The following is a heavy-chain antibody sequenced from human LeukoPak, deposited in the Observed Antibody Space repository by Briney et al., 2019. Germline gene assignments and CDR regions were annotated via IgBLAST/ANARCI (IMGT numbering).Heavy chain of an antibody. J-gene: IGHJ4*02. CDR3: ASADGIAVAGQIDY. CDR1: GGSISSSSYY. V-gene: IGHV4-39*01. D-gene: IGHD6-19*01. CDR2: IYYSGST. Sequence: SETLSLTCTVSGGSISSSSYYWGRLRQPPGKGLEWIGSIYYSGSTYYNPSLKSRVTISVDTSKNQFSLKLSSVTAADTAVYYCASADGIAVAGQIDYWGQGTLVTVSS.